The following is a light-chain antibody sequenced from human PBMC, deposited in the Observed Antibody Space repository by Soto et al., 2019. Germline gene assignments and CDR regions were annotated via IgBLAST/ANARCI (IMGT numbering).Light chain of an antibody. CDR2: GAS. V-gene: IGKV3-20*01. CDR3: QQYHTSSIT. J-gene: IGKJ5*01. Sequence: EVVLTQSPGTLSLTPGGSATLSSRASQSVAANYLAWYKQKRGQAPRLXIYGASSRATGIPDRFSGSGSGTEFTLSIDSLQPDDFETYYCQQYHTSSITFGQGTRLEIK. CDR1: QSVAANY.